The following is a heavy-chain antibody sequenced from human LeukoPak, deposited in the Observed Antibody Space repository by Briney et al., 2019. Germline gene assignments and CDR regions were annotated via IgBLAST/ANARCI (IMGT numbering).Heavy chain of an antibody. Sequence: PGGSLRLSCAASGFTFSSYWMSWVRQAPGKGLEWVANIKQDGSEKYYVDSVKGRFTISRDNAKNSLYLQMNSLRAEDTAVYYCARIPTYGSGSYFYYYYYMDVWGKGTTVTVSS. J-gene: IGHJ6*03. CDR1: GFTFSSYW. CDR2: IKQDGSEK. D-gene: IGHD3-10*01. CDR3: ARIPTYGSGSYFYYYYYMDV. V-gene: IGHV3-7*01.